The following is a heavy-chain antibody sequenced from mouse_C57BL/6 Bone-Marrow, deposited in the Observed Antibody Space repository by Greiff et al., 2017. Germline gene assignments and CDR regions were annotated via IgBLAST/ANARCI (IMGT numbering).Heavy chain of an antibody. Sequence: EVMLVESGGGLVQPGGSMKLSCAASGFTFSDAWMDWVRQSPEKGLEWVAEIRNKANNHATYYAVSVKGRFTISRDDSKSSVYLKMNSLRAEDAGIYYCTRNYGSRGYAMDYWGQGTSVTVSS. V-gene: IGHV6-6*01. D-gene: IGHD1-1*01. J-gene: IGHJ4*01. CDR2: IRNKANNHAT. CDR3: TRNYGSRGYAMDY. CDR1: GFTFSDAW.